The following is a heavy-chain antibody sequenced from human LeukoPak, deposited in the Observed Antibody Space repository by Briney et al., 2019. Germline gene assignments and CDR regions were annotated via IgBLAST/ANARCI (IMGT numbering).Heavy chain of an antibody. CDR1: GGSISSYY. CDR3: VRDSGTTGEVKFDP. V-gene: IGHV4-4*07. Sequence: SETLSLTCTVSGGSISSYYWSWIRQPAGKGLEWIGRIYRSGSTDYNPSLKSRVTMSVDTSKNKFSLKLSSVTAADTAVYYCVRDSGTTGEVKFDPWGQGTLVTVSS. D-gene: IGHD3-10*01. J-gene: IGHJ5*02. CDR2: IYRSGST.